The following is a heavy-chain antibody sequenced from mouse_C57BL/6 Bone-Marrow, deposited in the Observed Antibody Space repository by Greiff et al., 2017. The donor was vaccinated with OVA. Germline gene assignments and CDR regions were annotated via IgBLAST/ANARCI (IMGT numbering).Heavy chain of an antibody. CDR1: GFTFSSYG. V-gene: IGHV5-6*02. J-gene: IGHJ2*01. Sequence: EVKVEESGGDLVKPGGSLKLSCAASGFTFSSYGMSLVRQTPDKRLEWVATISSGGSYTYYPDSVKGRFTISRDNAKNTLYLQMSSLKSEDTAMYYCARRTPPITTVVAYYFDYWGQGTTLTVSS. CDR2: ISSGGSYT. D-gene: IGHD1-1*01. CDR3: ARRTPPITTVVAYYFDY.